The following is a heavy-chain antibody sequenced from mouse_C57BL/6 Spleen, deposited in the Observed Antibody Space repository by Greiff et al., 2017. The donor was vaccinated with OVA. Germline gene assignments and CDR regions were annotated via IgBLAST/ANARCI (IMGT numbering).Heavy chain of an antibody. CDR2: ISSGGSYT. J-gene: IGHJ3*01. D-gene: IGHD2-3*01. Sequence: DVMLVESGGDLVKPGGSLKLSCAASGFTFSSYGMSWVRQTPDKRLEWVATISSGGSYTYYPDSVKGRFTISRDNAKNTLYLQMSSLKSEDTAMYYCARHDGKFAYWGQGTLVTVSA. CDR3: ARHDGKFAY. CDR1: GFTFSSYG. V-gene: IGHV5-6*02.